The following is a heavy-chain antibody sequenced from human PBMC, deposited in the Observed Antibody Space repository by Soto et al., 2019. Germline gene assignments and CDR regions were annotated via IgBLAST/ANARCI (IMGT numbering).Heavy chain of an antibody. CDR3: ARRSSGWYFDY. CDR2: ISGSGDST. CDR1: VFTFSSYA. J-gene: IGHJ4*02. V-gene: IGHV3-23*01. Sequence: PGGSLRLSCAASVFTFSSYAMNWVRQAPGKGLEWVSVISGSGDSTYYADSVKGRFTISRDNSKNTLYLQMNSLRAEDTAVYYCARRSSGWYFDYWGQGTLVTVSS. D-gene: IGHD6-19*01.